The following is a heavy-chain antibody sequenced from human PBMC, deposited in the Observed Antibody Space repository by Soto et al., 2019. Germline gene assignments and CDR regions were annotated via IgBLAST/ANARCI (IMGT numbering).Heavy chain of an antibody. V-gene: IGHV3-21*01. CDR1: GFTFNTYA. CDR2: ISARGTYI. Sequence: EVQLAESGGGLVQPGGSLRLSCTASGFTFNTYAMHWVRQAPGRGLEWVSSISARGTYIYSADSVKGRFTISRDNADISLYLQMNSLRAEDTAVYYCARETYGGTYYFDRCGQGTLVTVSS. D-gene: IGHD3-10*01. CDR3: ARETYGGTYYFDR. J-gene: IGHJ4*02.